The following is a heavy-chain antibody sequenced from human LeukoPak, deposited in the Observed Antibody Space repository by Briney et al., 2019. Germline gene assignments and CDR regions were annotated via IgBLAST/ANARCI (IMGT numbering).Heavy chain of an antibody. D-gene: IGHD6-13*01. CDR3: ARASPGYSSSWWDFDY. V-gene: IGHV3-21*04. J-gene: IGHJ4*02. Sequence: PGGSLRLSCAASGFTFSSYSMNWVRQAPGKGLEWVSSTSSSSSYIYYADSVKGRFTISRDNAKNTLYLQMNSLRAEDTAVYYCARASPGYSSSWWDFDYWGQGTLVTVSS. CDR1: GFTFSSYS. CDR2: TSSSSSYI.